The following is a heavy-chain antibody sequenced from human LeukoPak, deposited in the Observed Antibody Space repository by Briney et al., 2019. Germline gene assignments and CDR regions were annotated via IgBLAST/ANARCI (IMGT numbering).Heavy chain of an antibody. Sequence: GGSLRLSCTVSGFTFSSFAMTWVRQAPGKGLEWVSSIDPSGADTYYADSVKGRFTISRDNSKNTLYLQVNSLRAEDTALHYCAKRVPYSATSAYFDYWGQGTLVTVSS. CDR3: AKRVPYSATSAYFDY. J-gene: IGHJ4*02. V-gene: IGHV3-23*01. CDR1: GFTFSSFA. CDR2: IDPSGADT. D-gene: IGHD1-26*01.